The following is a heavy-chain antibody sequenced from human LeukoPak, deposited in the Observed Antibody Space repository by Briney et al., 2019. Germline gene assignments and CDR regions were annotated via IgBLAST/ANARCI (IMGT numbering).Heavy chain of an antibody. D-gene: IGHD3/OR15-3a*01. Sequence: SEALSLTCTVSAGSISSYYWTWIRQPPGKGLEWIGYIYYSGSTNYNPSLKSRVAISLDTSKNQFSLRLSSVTAADTAIYYCARGRPDFWTNFYTYFLDSWGQGTLVTVSS. CDR3: ARGRPDFWTNFYTYFLDS. V-gene: IGHV4-59*01. CDR1: AGSISSYY. J-gene: IGHJ4*02. CDR2: IYYSGST.